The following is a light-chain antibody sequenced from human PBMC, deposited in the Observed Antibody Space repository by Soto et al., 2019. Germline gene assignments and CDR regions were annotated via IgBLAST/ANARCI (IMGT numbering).Light chain of an antibody. V-gene: IGKV3-11*01. J-gene: IGKJ4*02. CDR2: VAS. Sequence: EIVLTQSPATLSLSPGERATLSCRASRSVSSYLAWYQQKPGQAPRLLIYVASNRATGIPARFSGSGSGTDFTLTISSLEPEDFAVYYCQQRSNWPLTFGGGTKVEIK. CDR3: QQRSNWPLT. CDR1: RSVSSY.